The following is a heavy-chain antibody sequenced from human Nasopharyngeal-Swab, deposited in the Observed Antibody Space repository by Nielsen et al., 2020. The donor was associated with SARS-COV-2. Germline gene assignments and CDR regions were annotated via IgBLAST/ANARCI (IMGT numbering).Heavy chain of an antibody. J-gene: IGHJ5*02. Sequence: SETLSLTCTVSGVSISSQYWSWIRQPPGKGLEWIGYISHNSGTNYNPSLKSRVTMFMDTSKNQFSLKLRSVTAADTAVYYCAKEGATGWFDPWGQGTLATVSS. CDR1: GVSISSQY. CDR2: ISHNSGT. V-gene: IGHV4-59*11. CDR3: AKEGATGWFDP.